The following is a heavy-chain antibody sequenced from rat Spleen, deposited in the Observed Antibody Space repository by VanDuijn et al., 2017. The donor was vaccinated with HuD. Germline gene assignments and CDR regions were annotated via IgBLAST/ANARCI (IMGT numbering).Heavy chain of an antibody. CDR3: ARDLDGYFDY. Sequence: QVQLKESGPGLVQPSQTLSLACTVSGFSLTSYHVHWVRQPSGKGLEWMGVIWTGGSTEYNSALKSRLSISRDTSKSQVFLKMNSLQTEDTATYYCARDLDGYFDYWGQGVMVTVSS. J-gene: IGHJ2*01. D-gene: IGHD1-12*03. CDR1: GFSLTSYH. CDR2: IWTGGST. V-gene: IGHV2-43*01.